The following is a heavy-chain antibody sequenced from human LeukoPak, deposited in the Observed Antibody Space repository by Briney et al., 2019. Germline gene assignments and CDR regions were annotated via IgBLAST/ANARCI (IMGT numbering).Heavy chain of an antibody. CDR2: INPSGGST. D-gene: IGHD5-18*01. J-gene: IGHJ4*02. Sequence: GASVNVSCKASGYTFTSYYMHWVRQAPGQGLEWMGIINPSGGSTSYAQKFQGRVTMTRDTSTSTVYMELSSLRSEDTAVYYCARPLHPQYSLDAYYFDYWGQGTLVTVSS. CDR1: GYTFTSYY. CDR3: ARPLHPQYSLDAYYFDY. V-gene: IGHV1-46*01.